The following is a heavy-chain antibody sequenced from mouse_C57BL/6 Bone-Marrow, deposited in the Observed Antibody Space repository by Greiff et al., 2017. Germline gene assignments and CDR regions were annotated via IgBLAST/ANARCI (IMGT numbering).Heavy chain of an antibody. CDR2: MSYSGST. CDR3: ARSVSFITTGFDY. CDR1: GHSITSDY. V-gene: IGHV3-8*01. J-gene: IGHJ2*01. Sequence: EVKLMESGPGLAKPSQTLSLTCSVTGHSITSDYWNWIRKFPGNKLEYMGYMSYSGSTYYNPSLKSRISITRDTSKNQYYLQLNSVTTEDTATYYCARSVSFITTGFDYWGQGTTLTVSS. D-gene: IGHD1-1*01.